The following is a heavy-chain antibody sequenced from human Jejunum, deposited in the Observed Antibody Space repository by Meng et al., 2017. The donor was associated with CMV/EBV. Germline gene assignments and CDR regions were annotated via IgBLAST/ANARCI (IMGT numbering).Heavy chain of an antibody. CDR2: VHYDGGST. CDR3: ARVPAELGSSSSSYYFDS. V-gene: IGHV4-59*01. D-gene: IGHD6-13*01. Sequence: SSYFWTGIRQPPGKGLEWLGYVHYDGGSTNYNPSLKSRVTISVDSPENQFSLKLTSVTAADTAVYYCARVPAELGSSSSSYYFDSWGQGTLVTVSS. J-gene: IGHJ4*02. CDR1: SSYF.